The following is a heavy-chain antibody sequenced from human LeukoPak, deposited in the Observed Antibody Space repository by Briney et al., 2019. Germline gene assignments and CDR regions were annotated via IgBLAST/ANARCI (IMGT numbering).Heavy chain of an antibody. CDR3: ARDYSDGYNRRDAFDI. CDR1: GYSFSDFY. Sequence: APVRVPCKASGYSFSDFYIHWVRQAPGQGLEWMGWINPKSGATTYAERFRGRVTMTRDTSFNTVYLELTSLYSDDTAVFYCARDYSDGYNRRDAFDIWGQGTTLIVSS. CDR2: INPKSGAT. V-gene: IGHV1-2*02. D-gene: IGHD5-18*01. J-gene: IGHJ3*02.